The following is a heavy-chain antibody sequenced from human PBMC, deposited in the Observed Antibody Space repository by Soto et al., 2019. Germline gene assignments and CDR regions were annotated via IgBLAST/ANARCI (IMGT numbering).Heavy chain of an antibody. Sequence: QVQLVQSGAEVKKPGSSVKVSCKASGGTFSSYAISWVRQAPGQGLEWMGGIIPIFGTANYAQKFQGRVTITAEESTSTAYMELSSLRSEDTAVYYCARGPLITMFRGVTGWFDPWGQGTLVTVSS. CDR1: GGTFSSYA. CDR3: ARGPLITMFRGVTGWFDP. D-gene: IGHD3-10*01. CDR2: IIPIFGTA. V-gene: IGHV1-69*12. J-gene: IGHJ5*02.